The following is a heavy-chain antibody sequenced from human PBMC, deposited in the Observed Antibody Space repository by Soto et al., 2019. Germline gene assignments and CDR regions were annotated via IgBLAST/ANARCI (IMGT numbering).Heavy chain of an antibody. CDR1: GGSISSGGYY. CDR3: ARSGYSYGPNPLLY. CDR2: IYYSGST. D-gene: IGHD5-18*01. J-gene: IGHJ4*02. Sequence: QVQLQESGPGLVKPSQTLSLTCTVSGGSISSGGYYWSWIRQHPGKGLEWIGYIYYSGSTYYNPSLTRRVTISVDTSKNPFSLKLSSVTAADTAVYYCARSGYSYGPNPLLYWGQGTLVTVSS. V-gene: IGHV4-31*03.